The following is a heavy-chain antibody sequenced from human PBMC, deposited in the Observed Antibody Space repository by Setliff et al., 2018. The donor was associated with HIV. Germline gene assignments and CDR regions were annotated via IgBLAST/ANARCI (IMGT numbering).Heavy chain of an antibody. Sequence: LSLTCTVSGDSTSTTSYYWHWVRQPPGKGLEWLGTVYYSGSTYHNPSLTSRVTISLDTSRSHFSLNLTSVTASDTAVYYCTIGRSIAAAWWGRGTLVTVSS. CDR2: VYYSGST. V-gene: IGHV4-39*02. CDR3: TIGRSIAAAW. J-gene: IGHJ4*02. CDR1: GDSTSTTSYY. D-gene: IGHD6-13*01.